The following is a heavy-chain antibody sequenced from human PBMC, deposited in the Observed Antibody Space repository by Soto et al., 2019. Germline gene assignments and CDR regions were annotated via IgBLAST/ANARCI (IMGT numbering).Heavy chain of an antibody. CDR1: GYTFTSYG. Sequence: QVQLVQSGAEVKKPGASVKVSCKASGYTFTSYGISWVRQAPGQGLEWMGWISAYNGNTNYAQKLQGRATXXTXTXXSTAYMELRSLRSDDTAVYSCARDDCISTSCYIGYWGQGTLVTVSS. V-gene: IGHV1-18*01. D-gene: IGHD2-2*02. CDR2: ISAYNGNT. J-gene: IGHJ4*02. CDR3: ARDDCISTSCYIGY.